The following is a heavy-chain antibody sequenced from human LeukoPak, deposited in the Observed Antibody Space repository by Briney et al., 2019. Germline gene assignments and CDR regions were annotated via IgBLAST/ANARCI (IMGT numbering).Heavy chain of an antibody. V-gene: IGHV4-59*01. CDR1: GGSISSYY. J-gene: IGHJ3*02. CDR2: IYYSGST. D-gene: IGHD3-22*01. CDR3: ARVRHYYDSSGYNYDAFDI. Sequence: MASETLSLTCTVSGGSISSYYWSWIRQPPGKGLEWIGYIYYSGSTNYNPSLKSRVTISVDTSKNQFSLKLSSVTAADTAVYYCARVRHYYDSSGYNYDAFDIWGQGTMVTVSS.